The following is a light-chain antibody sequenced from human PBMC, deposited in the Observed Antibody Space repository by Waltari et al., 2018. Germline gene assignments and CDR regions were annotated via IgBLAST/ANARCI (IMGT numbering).Light chain of an antibody. Sequence: DIQLTQSPSSVSASAGDTVTIACRASHGISNKLAWYQQRAGKAPKLLIFAASTLQGGVPSRCSGSGSGTDFTLTINSLQPEDFATYYCQEANSFPRATFGGGTKVEIK. CDR3: QEANSFPRAT. V-gene: IGKV1-12*01. CDR1: HGISNK. CDR2: AAS. J-gene: IGKJ4*01.